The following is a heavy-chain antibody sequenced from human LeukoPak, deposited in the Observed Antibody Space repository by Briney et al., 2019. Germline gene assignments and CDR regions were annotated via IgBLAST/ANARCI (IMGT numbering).Heavy chain of an antibody. V-gene: IGHV4-59*08. D-gene: IGHD3-10*01. CDR3: ASTSGID. J-gene: IGHJ4*02. CDR2: IYNSGYT. CDR1: GVSLSTYY. Sequence: SETLSLTGTVSGVSLSTYYWSWIRQRPGQGPEWSGYIYNSGYTDYHPSLKSRVIISVDTSKNQFSLRLSSVTAADTAVYYCASTSGIDWGQGTLVTVSS.